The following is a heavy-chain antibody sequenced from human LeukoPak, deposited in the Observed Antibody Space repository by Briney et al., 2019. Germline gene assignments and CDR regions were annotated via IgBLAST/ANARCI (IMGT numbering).Heavy chain of an antibody. J-gene: IGHJ1*01. CDR1: GGSISSGGYS. D-gene: IGHD6-13*01. V-gene: IGHV4-30-2*01. CDR3: ARAAAGAEYSQH. CDR2: IYHSGST. Sequence: SQTLSLTCAVSGGSISSGGYSWSWIRQPPGKGLEWIGYIYHSGSTYYNPSLKSRVTISVDRSKNQFSLKLSSVTAADTAVYYCARAAAGAEYSQHWGQGTLVTVSS.